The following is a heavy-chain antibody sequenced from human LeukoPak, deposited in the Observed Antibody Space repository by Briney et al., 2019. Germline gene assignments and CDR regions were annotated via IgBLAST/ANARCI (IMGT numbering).Heavy chain of an antibody. D-gene: IGHD6-6*01. CDR3: AARGASSSSLRPLDF. CDR1: GYTFTSYD. Sequence: ASVKVSCKASGYTFTSYDINWVRQATGQGPEWMGWMNPSSGNTGYAPKFQGRVTMTRNTSISTAYTELSGLRSEDTAVYYCAARGASSSSLRPLDFWGQGTLVTVSS. CDR2: MNPSSGNT. J-gene: IGHJ4*02. V-gene: IGHV1-8*01.